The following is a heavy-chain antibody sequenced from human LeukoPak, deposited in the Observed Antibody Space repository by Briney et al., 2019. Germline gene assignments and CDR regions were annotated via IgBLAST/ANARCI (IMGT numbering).Heavy chain of an antibody. Sequence: GGSLRLSCAASGFTFDDYGMSWVRQAPGKGLEWVSGINWNGGSTGYADSVKGRFTISRDNAKNSLYLQMNSLRAEDTVLYYCARGKSDYYYYMDVWGKGTTVTVSS. CDR2: INWNGGST. CDR3: ARGKSDYYYYMDV. J-gene: IGHJ6*03. V-gene: IGHV3-20*04. CDR1: GFTFDDYG.